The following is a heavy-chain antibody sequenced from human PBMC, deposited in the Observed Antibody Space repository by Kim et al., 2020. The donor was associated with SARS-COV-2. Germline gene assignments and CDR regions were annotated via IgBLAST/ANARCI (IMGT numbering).Heavy chain of an antibody. J-gene: IGHJ4*02. D-gene: IGHD4-17*01. Sequence: SETLSLTCAVYGGSFSGYYWSWIRQPPGKGLEWIGEINHSGSTNYNPSLKSRVTISVDTSRNQFSLKLSSVTAADTAVYYCARDKDGYIEYWGQGTLVTVSS. CDR1: GGSFSGYY. CDR2: INHSGST. V-gene: IGHV4-34*01. CDR3: ARDKDGYIEY.